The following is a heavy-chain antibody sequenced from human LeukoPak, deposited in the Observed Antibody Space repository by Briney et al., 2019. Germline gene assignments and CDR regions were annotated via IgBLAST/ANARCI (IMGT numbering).Heavy chain of an antibody. CDR2: IYYSVTT. D-gene: IGHD4-11*01. J-gene: IGHJ6*03. CDR3: ARDRTGQQLISRKEYYYMDV. V-gene: IGHV4-39*02. Sequence: SETLSLTCTVSGGSISSSDYYWGWIRQPPGKGLEWIGSIYYSVTTYYNPSLKSRVTISVDTSKNQFSLKLNSVTAADTAVYYCARDRTGQQLISRKEYYYMDVWGKGTTVTISS. CDR1: GGSISSSDYY.